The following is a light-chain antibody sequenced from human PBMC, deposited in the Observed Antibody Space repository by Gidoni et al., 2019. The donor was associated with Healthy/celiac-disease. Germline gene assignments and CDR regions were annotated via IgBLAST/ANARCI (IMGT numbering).Light chain of an antibody. CDR1: QRVSSD. J-gene: IGKJ3*01. Sequence: EIVLTQSPATLSLSPGERATLSCTSSQRVSSDLAWYQQKPGQAPRLLIYDASKRATGVPARYSGSGSGTDFTLASSSLGPEDFAVYYCQQRSNWPTFGPGTKVDIK. CDR2: DAS. V-gene: IGKV3-11*01. CDR3: QQRSNWPT.